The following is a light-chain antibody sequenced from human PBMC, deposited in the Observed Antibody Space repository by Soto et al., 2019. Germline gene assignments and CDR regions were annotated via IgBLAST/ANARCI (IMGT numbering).Light chain of an antibody. Sequence: EIVLTQSTVTLSLSPGERATLSCRASQSVHNYLAWYQQKPGQAPRLLIYDVSNRATGIPARFSGSGSGTDFTPTISSLEPGDFAVYYCQQRNDWQVTFGQGTRLEIK. CDR2: DVS. CDR1: QSVHNY. J-gene: IGKJ5*01. CDR3: QQRNDWQVT. V-gene: IGKV3-11*01.